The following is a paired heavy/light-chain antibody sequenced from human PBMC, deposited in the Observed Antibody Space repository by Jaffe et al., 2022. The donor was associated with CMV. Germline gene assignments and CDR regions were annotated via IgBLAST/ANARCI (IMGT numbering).Heavy chain of an antibody. D-gene: IGHD3-22*01. Sequence: QVTLRESGPALVKPTQTLTLTCTFSGFSLSTSGMCVSWIRQPPGKALEWLALIDWDDDKYYSTSLKTRLTISKDTSKNQVVLTMTNMDPVDTATYYCARIPAYYYDSSGYCEGAFDIWGQGTMVTVSS. CDR2: IDWDDDK. V-gene: IGHV2-70*01. CDR3: ARIPAYYYDSSGYCEGAFDI. J-gene: IGHJ3*02. CDR1: GFSLSTSGMC.
Light chain of an antibody. CDR2: DAS. Sequence: EIVLTQSPATLSLSPGERATLSCRASQSVSSYLAWYQQKPGQAPRLLIYDASNRATGIPARFSGSGSGTDFTLTISSLEPEDFAVYYCQQRSNWPRVTFGGGTKVEIK. J-gene: IGKJ4*01. CDR3: QQRSNWPRVT. CDR1: QSVSSY. V-gene: IGKV3-11*01.